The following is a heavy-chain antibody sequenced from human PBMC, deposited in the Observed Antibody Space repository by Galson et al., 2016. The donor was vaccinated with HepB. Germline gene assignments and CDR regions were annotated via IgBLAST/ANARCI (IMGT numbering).Heavy chain of an antibody. Sequence: SVKVSCKASGYTFNSYAIHWLRQAPGQSLEWMGWINIGNGNTQYSLSFQGRVIITRDTSANTVYMEVDSLTAEDTPVYYCARVRSKDSWLPYFDFWGQGTLVTVSS. V-gene: IGHV1-3*04. CDR3: ARVRSKDSWLPYFDF. D-gene: IGHD3-22*01. J-gene: IGHJ4*02. CDR2: INIGNGNT. CDR1: GYTFNSYA.